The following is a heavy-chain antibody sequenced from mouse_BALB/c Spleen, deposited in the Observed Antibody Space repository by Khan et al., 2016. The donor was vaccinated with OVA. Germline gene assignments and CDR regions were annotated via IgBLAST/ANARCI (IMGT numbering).Heavy chain of an antibody. CDR1: GYSITSDYA. CDR3: ARYDTTVVAEAPLAY. CDR2: ISYSGST. D-gene: IGHD1-1*01. J-gene: IGHJ3*01. Sequence: EVKLLESGPGLVKPSQSLSLTCTVTGYSITSDYAWNWIRQFPGNKLEWMGYISYSGSTSYNPSLKSRISITRDTSKNQFFLQLNSVTTEDTATYYCARYDTTVVAEAPLAYWGQGTLVTVSA. V-gene: IGHV3-2*02.